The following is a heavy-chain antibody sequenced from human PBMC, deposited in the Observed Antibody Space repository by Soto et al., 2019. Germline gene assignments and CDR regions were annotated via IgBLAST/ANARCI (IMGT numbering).Heavy chain of an antibody. Sequence: PSETLSLTCTVSGGSISSYYWSWIRQPPGKGLEWIGYIYYSGRTFYNPSLKSRVTISVDTSKNQFSLKLSSVTAADTAVYFCARVGYFDGNFDYWGQGTLVTVSS. CDR2: IYYSGRT. CDR3: ARVGYFDGNFDY. D-gene: IGHD1-26*01. V-gene: IGHV4-30-4*01. CDR1: GGSISSYY. J-gene: IGHJ4*02.